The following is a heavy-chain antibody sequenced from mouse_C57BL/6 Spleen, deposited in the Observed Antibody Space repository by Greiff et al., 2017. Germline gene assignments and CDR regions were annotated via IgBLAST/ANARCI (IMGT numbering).Heavy chain of an antibody. CDR2: INPGSGGT. V-gene: IGHV1-54*01. J-gene: IGHJ2*01. CDR3: AREGGLYYFDD. Sequence: QVQLKESGAELVRPGTSVKVSCKASGYAFTNYLIEWVKQRPGQGLEWIGVINPGSGGTNYNEKFKGKATLTADKSSSTAYMQLSSLTSEDSAVYVCAREGGLYYFDDWGQGTTLTVSS. CDR1: GYAFTNYL.